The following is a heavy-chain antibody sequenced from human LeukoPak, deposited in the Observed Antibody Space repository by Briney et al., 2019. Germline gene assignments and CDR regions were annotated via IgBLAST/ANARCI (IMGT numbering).Heavy chain of an antibody. V-gene: IGHV1-8*01. CDR2: MNPNSGNT. CDR3: IVVLNWFDP. J-gene: IGHJ5*02. D-gene: IGHD1-26*01. Sequence: ASVKVSCKASGYTFTSYDINWVRQATGQGLEWMGWMNPNSGNTGYAQKFQGRVTMTRNTSVSTAYMELSSLRSEDTAAYYCIVVLNWFDPWGQGTLVTVSS. CDR1: GYTFTSYD.